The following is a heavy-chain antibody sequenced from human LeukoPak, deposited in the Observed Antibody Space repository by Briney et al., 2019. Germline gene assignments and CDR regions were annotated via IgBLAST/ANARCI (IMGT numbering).Heavy chain of an antibody. CDR1: GFTFSSYA. CDR3: AKDENSYGYFDY. V-gene: IGHV3-30*04. D-gene: IGHD5-18*01. CDR2: VLYDGSNK. J-gene: IGHJ4*02. Sequence: GGSLRLSCAASGFTFSSYAMHWVRQAPGKGLEWVAVVLYDGSNKYYADSVKGRFTISRDNSKNTLYLQMNSLRAEDTAVYYCAKDENSYGYFDYWGQGTLVTVSS.